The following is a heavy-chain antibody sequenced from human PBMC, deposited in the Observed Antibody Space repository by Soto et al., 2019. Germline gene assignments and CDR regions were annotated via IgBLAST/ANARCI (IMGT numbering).Heavy chain of an antibody. Sequence: GGFLRLSCAASGFNVNSDYMNWVRQTPGKGLEWVASIYSGETTYYADSVRGRFTISSDKSKNTLYFQLSSLRIEDTAVYYCTRDGRGLGRLSLFEYWGQGVLVTVSS. CDR2: IYSGETT. D-gene: IGHD2-21*02. J-gene: IGHJ4*02. CDR3: TRDGRGLGRLSLFEY. CDR1: GFNVNSDY. V-gene: IGHV3-53*01.